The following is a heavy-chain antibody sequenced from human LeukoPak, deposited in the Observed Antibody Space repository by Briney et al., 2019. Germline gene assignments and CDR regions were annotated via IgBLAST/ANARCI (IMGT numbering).Heavy chain of an antibody. CDR1: GFTFSGSA. J-gene: IGHJ5*02. Sequence: GGSLRLFCAASGFTFSGSAIHGVRQSSGKGLEWVGHIDKKDNFYATTSAASVTGRFTISRDDSKNTAYLQMNSLKTEDTALYYCTRDSGTYNWLDPWGQGTLVTVSS. CDR3: TRDSGTYNWLDP. D-gene: IGHD1-26*01. CDR2: IDKKDNFYAT. V-gene: IGHV3-73*01.